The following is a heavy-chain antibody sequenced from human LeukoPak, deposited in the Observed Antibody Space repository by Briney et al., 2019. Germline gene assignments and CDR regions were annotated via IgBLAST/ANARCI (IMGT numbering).Heavy chain of an antibody. J-gene: IGHJ6*02. D-gene: IGHD6-13*01. Sequence: GGSLRLSCAASGFTFSSYAMHWVRQAPGKGLEWVAVISYDGSNKYYADSVKGRFTISRDNSKNTLYLQMNSLRAEDTAVYYCARGEYSSSSYYYYYGMDVWGQGTTVTVSS. CDR2: ISYDGSNK. CDR1: GFTFSSYA. CDR3: ARGEYSSSSYYYYYGMDV. V-gene: IGHV3-30-3*01.